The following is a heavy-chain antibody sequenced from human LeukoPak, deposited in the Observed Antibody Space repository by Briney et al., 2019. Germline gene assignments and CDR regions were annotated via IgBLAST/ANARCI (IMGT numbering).Heavy chain of an antibody. CDR3: ARNPPPYDGDYPDAFDI. CDR1: GGSISSGDYY. CDR2: IYYSGST. Sequence: SETLSLTCTVSGGSISSGDYYWSWIRQHPGKGLEWIGYIYYSGSTYYNPSLKSRVTISLDTSKNQFSLKLSSVTAADTAVYYCARNPPPYDGDYPDAFDIWGQGTMVTVSS. D-gene: IGHD4-17*01. J-gene: IGHJ3*02. V-gene: IGHV4-31*03.